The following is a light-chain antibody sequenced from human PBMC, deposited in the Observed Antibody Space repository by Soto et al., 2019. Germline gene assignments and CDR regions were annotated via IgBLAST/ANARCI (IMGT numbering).Light chain of an antibody. J-gene: IGLJ1*01. CDR3: SSYAGDKNV. CDR1: SSDVGAYNY. Sequence: QSVLTQPPSASGSPGQSVTISCTGTSSDVGAYNYVSWYQQHPGKAPKLIIYEVTKRPSGVPDRFSGSKSGNTASLTVSGLQAEDDGDYYCSSYAGDKNVFGTGTKLTVL. CDR2: EVT. V-gene: IGLV2-8*01.